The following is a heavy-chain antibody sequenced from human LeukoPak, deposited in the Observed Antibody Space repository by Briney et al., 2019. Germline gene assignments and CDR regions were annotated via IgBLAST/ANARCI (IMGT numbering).Heavy chain of an antibody. CDR1: GGSISSSSYY. D-gene: IGHD3-10*01. CDR2: IYYSGST. Sequence: SETLSLTCTVSGGSISSSSYYWGWIRQPPGKGLEWIGSIYYSGSTYYNPSLKSRVTKSVDTSKNQFSLKLSSVTAADTAVYYCAREAGCYGSGSYSGAFDIWGQGTMVTVSS. J-gene: IGHJ3*02. V-gene: IGHV4-39*02. CDR3: AREAGCYGSGSYSGAFDI.